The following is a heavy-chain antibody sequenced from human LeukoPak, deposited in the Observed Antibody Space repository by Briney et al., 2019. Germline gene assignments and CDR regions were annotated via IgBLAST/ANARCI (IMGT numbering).Heavy chain of an antibody. D-gene: IGHD3-10*01. CDR2: INTNSGGT. Sequence: GSVKVSCKASGYTFTGYYMHGVRQAPGQGGEGMGWINTNSGGTNYAQKFQGRVTMTRDTSISTAYMELSRLRSDDTAVYYCARARITMVRGVITPDYWGQGTLVTVSS. V-gene: IGHV1-2*02. CDR3: ARARITMVRGVITPDY. CDR1: GYTFTGYY. J-gene: IGHJ4*02.